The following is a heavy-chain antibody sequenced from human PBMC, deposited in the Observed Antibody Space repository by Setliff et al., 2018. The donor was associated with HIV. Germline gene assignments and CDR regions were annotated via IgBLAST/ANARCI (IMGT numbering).Heavy chain of an antibody. D-gene: IGHD6-19*01. J-gene: IGHJ4*01. V-gene: IGHV1-18*01. CDR2: ISTYSGKT. CDR3: ARGSAPNIVVAASLNI. Sequence: ASVKVSCKASGYNFITFGINWVRQAPGQGLEWMGRISTYSGKTDYAEKFQGRLTMTMDTSTRTVFMELRSLTLDDTSVYYCARGSAPNIVVAASLNIWGQGTLVTVSS. CDR1: GYNFITFG.